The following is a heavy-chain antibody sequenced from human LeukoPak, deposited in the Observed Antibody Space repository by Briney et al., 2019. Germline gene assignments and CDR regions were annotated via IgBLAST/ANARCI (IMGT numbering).Heavy chain of an antibody. CDR3: ATIQWLAPPPDS. CDR1: GFTFSKYW. J-gene: IGHJ4*02. V-gene: IGHV3-74*01. Sequence: GGSLRLSCAASGFTFSKYWMLWVRQAPGQGLESVSRINTDGSVTTYADTLKGRFTVSRDNADNTMFLQRNSVRDEDTAVYYCATIQWLAPPPDSWGQGTPVTVSS. D-gene: IGHD6-19*01. CDR2: INTDGSVT.